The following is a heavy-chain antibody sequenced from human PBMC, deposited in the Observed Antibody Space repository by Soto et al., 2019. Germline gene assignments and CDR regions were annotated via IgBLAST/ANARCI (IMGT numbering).Heavy chain of an antibody. CDR1: SGSISSSNW. J-gene: IGHJ4*02. D-gene: IGHD6-13*01. V-gene: IGHV4-4*02. Sequence: QVQLQESGPGLVKPSGTLSLTCAVSSGSISSSNWWSWVRQPPGKGLEWIGEIYHSGSTNYNPSLRSRVTMSVDKSKNQFSLKLSSVTAADTAVYYCARRGGSAAGTEFGYWGQGTLVTVSS. CDR2: IYHSGST. CDR3: ARRGGSAAGTEFGY.